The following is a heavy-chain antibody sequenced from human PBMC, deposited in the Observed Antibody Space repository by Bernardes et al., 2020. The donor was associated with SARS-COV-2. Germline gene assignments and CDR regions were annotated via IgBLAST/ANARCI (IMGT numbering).Heavy chain of an antibody. Sequence: SETLSLTCTVSGGSITGYYWNWLRQPPGKGLEWIAYFYSPEDRDSIPSLKSRVTISFDTSKNQLSLMLTSVTAADSAVYYCARISPDTDIDYWGQGTLVTVSS. J-gene: IGHJ4*02. CDR3: ARISPDTDIDY. D-gene: IGHD3-9*01. CDR2: FYSPEDR. CDR1: GGSITGYY. V-gene: IGHV4-59*01.